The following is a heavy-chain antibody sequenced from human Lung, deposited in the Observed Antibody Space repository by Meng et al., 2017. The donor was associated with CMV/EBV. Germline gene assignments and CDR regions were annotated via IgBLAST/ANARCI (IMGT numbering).Heavy chain of an antibody. CDR3: AKSSDNGWSS. CDR1: GYTFSGFY. V-gene: IGHV1-2*06. J-gene: IGHJ4*01. D-gene: IGHD6-19*01. CDR2: VNPVSDDT. Sequence: VQLVQSGAEVKRPGASVKISCQASGYTFSGFYMNWARQAPGHGLEWLGRVNPVSDDTHYAQKFVGRLTVTRGATINTAFMELTSLRPDGTAVYYCAKSSDNGWSSWGPGTLVTVSS.